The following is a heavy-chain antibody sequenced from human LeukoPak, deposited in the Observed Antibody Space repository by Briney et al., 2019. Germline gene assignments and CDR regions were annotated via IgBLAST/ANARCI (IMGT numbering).Heavy chain of an antibody. CDR2: INWNGGST. CDR1: GVTFDDYG. V-gene: IGHV3-20*04. D-gene: IGHD3-3*01. CDR3: ARAITIFGVVMGNDY. Sequence: GGSLRLSCAASGVTFDDYGMSWVRQAPGKGLEWVSGINWNGGSTGYADSVKGRFTISRDNAKNSLYLQMNSLRAEDTALYYCARAITIFGVVMGNDYWGQGTLVTVSS. J-gene: IGHJ4*02.